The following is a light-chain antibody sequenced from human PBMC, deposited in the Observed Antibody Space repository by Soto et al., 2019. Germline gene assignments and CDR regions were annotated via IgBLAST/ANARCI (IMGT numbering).Light chain of an antibody. CDR3: VSFTTSRSYV. V-gene: IGLV2-14*03. Sequence: QSVLTQPASVSGSPGQSITISCTGTSSDVGAYIFVSWYQQHPGKAPKLMIYDIINRPSGVSNRFSGSKSGNTASLTISGLQAEDAADYYCVSFTTSRSYVFGTGTKVTVL. J-gene: IGLJ1*01. CDR1: SSDVGAYIF. CDR2: DII.